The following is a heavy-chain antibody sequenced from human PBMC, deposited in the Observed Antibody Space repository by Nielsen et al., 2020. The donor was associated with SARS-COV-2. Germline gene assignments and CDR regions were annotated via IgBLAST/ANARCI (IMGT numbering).Heavy chain of an antibody. J-gene: IGHJ4*02. CDR1: GFTFSSYA. V-gene: IGHV3-30-3*01. D-gene: IGHD6-13*01. CDR2: ISYDGSNK. CDR3: ARGGAAVPFDY. Sequence: GESLKISCAASGFTFSSYAMHWVRQAPGKGLEWVAVISYDGSNKYYADSVKGRFTISRDNSKNTLYLQMNSLRAEDTAVYYCARGGAAVPFDYWGQGTLVTVSS.